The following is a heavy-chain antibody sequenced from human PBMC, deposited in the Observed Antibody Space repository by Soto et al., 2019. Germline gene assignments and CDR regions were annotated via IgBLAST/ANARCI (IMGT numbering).Heavy chain of an antibody. V-gene: IGHV3-21*06. CDR2: ISSRSTFI. Sequence: PGGSLRLACTVLGFTLTNENMNWVRQAPGKGLEWVSSISSRSTFINYADSVKGRFTISRDNDKGLVYLQMNSLRAEDTAVYYCARDPPLSMIVVVGVDDFWGQGTLVTVSS. CDR3: ARDPPLSMIVVVGVDDF. J-gene: IGHJ4*02. CDR1: GFTLTNEN. D-gene: IGHD3-22*01.